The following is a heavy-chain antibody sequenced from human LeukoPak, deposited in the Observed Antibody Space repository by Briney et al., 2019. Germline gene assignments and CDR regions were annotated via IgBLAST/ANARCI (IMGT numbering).Heavy chain of an antibody. CDR1: GFTFSSYS. CDR3: ARDTRYCSGGGCYVGYYFDY. Sequence: GGSLRLSCGASGFTFSSYSMNWVRQAPGKGLEWVSYISSSGSTIYYADSVKGRFTISRDNAKNSLFLQMNSLRAEDTAVCYCARDTRYCSGGGCYVGYYFDYWGQGTLVTVSS. V-gene: IGHV3-48*04. CDR2: ISSSGSTI. J-gene: IGHJ4*02. D-gene: IGHD2-15*01.